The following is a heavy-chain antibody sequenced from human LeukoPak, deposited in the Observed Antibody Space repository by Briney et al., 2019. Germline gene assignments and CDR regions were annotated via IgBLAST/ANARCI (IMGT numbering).Heavy chain of an antibody. Sequence: PGGSLRLSCAASAFSLNAYNMNWVRQAPGKGLEWVSSMSYTGTYIFYADSVKGRFTISRDNAETSLYLQMNSVRAEDTAIYYCVRDRGTYRPIDYWGQGTLVTVSS. J-gene: IGHJ4*02. CDR3: VRDRGTYRPIDY. V-gene: IGHV3-21*04. CDR2: MSYTGTYI. D-gene: IGHD1-26*01. CDR1: AFSLNAYN.